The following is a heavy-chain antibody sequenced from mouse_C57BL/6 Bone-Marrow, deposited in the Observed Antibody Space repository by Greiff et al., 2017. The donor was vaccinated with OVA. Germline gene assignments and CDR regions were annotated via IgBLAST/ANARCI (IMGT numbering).Heavy chain of an antibody. J-gene: IGHJ2*01. CDR3: TTPYYGNYEDYFDY. Sequence: EVQLQQSGAELVRPGASVKLSCTASGFNIKDDYMHWVKQRPEQGLEWIGWIDPENGDTAYASKFQGKATITADTSSNTAYLQLSSLTSEDTAVYYCTTPYYGNYEDYFDYWGQGTTLTVSS. CDR1: GFNIKDDY. V-gene: IGHV14-4*01. CDR2: IDPENGDT. D-gene: IGHD2-10*01.